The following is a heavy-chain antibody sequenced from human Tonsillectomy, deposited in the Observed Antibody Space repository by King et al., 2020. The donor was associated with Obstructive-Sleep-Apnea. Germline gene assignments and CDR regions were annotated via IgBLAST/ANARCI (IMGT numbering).Heavy chain of an antibody. CDR1: GFTFSNYG. V-gene: IGHV3-33*01. J-gene: IGHJ4*02. CDR2: IWYDGSNK. D-gene: IGHD3-10*01. Sequence: VQLVESGGGVVQPRKSLRLSCAASGFTFSNYGMHWVRQAPGKGLEWVAIIWYDGSNKYYADSVKGRFTISRDNSKNTLYLQMNSLRVEDTAVYYCARDYYDSEDVDYWGQGTLVTVSS. CDR3: ARDYYDSEDVDY.